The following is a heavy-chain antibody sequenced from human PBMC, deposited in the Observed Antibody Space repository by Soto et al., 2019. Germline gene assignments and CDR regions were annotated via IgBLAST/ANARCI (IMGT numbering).Heavy chain of an antibody. CDR1: GLTFSNYA. CDR3: AKNQERELPRVIDF. V-gene: IGHV3-23*01. J-gene: IGHJ4*02. CDR2: MSGSSSTT. D-gene: IGHD1-7*01. Sequence: VRLLESGGGLVKPGGSLRLSCATSGLTFSNYAMSWVRQAPGGGLEWVPSMSGSSSTTYYADSVRGRFTISRDRSKNRLDLQMSSLRAEDTALYYCAKNQERELPRVIDFWGQGTLVTVSS.